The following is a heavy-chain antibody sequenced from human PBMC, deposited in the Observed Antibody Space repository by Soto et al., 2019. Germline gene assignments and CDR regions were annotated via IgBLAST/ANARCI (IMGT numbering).Heavy chain of an antibody. J-gene: IGHJ4*02. D-gene: IGHD3-22*01. CDR2: IRSKAYGGTT. CDR1: GFTFGDYA. CDR3: TREGRNYYDSSGYYWVDY. Sequence: PGGSLRLSCTASGFTFGDYAMSWFRQAPGKGLEWVGFIRSKAYGGTTEYAASVKGRFTISRDDSKSIAYLQMNSLKTEDTAVYYCTREGRNYYDSSGYYWVDYWGQGTLVTVSS. V-gene: IGHV3-49*03.